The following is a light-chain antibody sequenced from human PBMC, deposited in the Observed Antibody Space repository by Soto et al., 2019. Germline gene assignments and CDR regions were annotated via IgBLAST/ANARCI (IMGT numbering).Light chain of an antibody. CDR3: LQDYNYPRT. CDR2: DAS. V-gene: IGKV1-33*01. Sequence: DIQMTHSPSSLSASVGDRVTITFQSSQDISNYLNWYQQKPGKAPKLLIYDASNLETGVPSRFSGSGSGTDFTLTISSLQPEDFATYYCLQDYNYPRTFGQGTKVDIK. J-gene: IGKJ1*01. CDR1: QDISNY.